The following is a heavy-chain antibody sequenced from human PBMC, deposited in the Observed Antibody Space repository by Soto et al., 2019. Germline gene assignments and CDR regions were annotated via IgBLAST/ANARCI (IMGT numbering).Heavy chain of an antibody. V-gene: IGHV1-8*01. CDR2: MNPNSGNT. CDR1: GYTFTSYD. CDR3: ARGPAGTVLLSDYFDY. D-gene: IGHD6-13*01. J-gene: IGHJ4*02. Sequence: QVQLVQSGAEVKKPGASVKVSCKASGYTFTSYDINWVRQATGQGLEWMGWMNPNSGNTGYAQKFQGRVTMTRNTYISTADMELSSLRSEDNAVYYCARGPAGTVLLSDYFDYWGQGTLVTVSA.